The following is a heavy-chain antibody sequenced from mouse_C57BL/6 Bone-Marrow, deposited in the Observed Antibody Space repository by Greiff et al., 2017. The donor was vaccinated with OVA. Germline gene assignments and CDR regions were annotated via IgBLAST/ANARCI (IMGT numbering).Heavy chain of an antibody. V-gene: IGHV5-17*01. CDR1: GFTFSDYG. CDR2: ISSGSSTI. CDR3: AITDYFDY. Sequence: DVKLVESGGGLVKPGGSLKLSCAASGFTFSDYGMHWVRQAPEKGLEWVAYISSGSSTIYYADTVKGRFTISRDNAKNTLFLQMTSLRSEDTAMYYCAITDYFDYWGQGTTLTVSS. D-gene: IGHD4-1*01. J-gene: IGHJ2*01.